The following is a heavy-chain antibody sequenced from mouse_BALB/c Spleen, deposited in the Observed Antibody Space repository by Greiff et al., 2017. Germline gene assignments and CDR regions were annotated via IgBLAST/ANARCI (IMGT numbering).Heavy chain of an antibody. Sequence: DVKLVESGGGLVKPGGSLKLSCAASGFTFSSYAMSWVRQTPEKRLEWVASISSGGSTYYPDSVKGRFTISRDNARNILYLQMSSLRSEDTAMYYCARERGYGYDWFAYWGQGTLVTVSA. CDR3: ARERGYGYDWFAY. J-gene: IGHJ3*01. CDR2: ISSGGST. V-gene: IGHV5-6-5*01. D-gene: IGHD2-2*01. CDR1: GFTFSSYA.